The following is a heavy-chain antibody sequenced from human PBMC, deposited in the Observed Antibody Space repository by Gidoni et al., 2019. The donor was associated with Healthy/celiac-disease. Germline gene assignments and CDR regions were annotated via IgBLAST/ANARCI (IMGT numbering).Heavy chain of an antibody. D-gene: IGHD3-10*01. CDR1: GFTVSSYA. J-gene: IGHJ3*02. CDR3: AKEIRPLLWKDAFDI. CDR2: IRGSGGSP. V-gene: IGHV3-23*01. Sequence: EVQRLESGGGLVQPGGSLRLSGAASGFTVSSYAMSWVRQAPGKGLEWFSAIRGSGGSPYSADSVQGRFTISRDHSKNTLYLQMNSLRAEDTAVYYCAKEIRPLLWKDAFDIWGQGTMVTVSS.